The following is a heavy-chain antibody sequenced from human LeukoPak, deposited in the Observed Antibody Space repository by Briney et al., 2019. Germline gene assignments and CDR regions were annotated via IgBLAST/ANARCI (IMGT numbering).Heavy chain of an antibody. CDR3: ARDGLEMATMPSSDIDY. J-gene: IGHJ4*02. D-gene: IGHD5-24*01. V-gene: IGHV3-30*04. CDR2: ISYDGSNK. CDR1: GFTFSSYA. Sequence: GGSLRLSCAASGFTFSSYAMHWVRQAPGKGLEWVAVISYDGSNKYYADSVKGRFTISRDNSKNTLYLQMNSLRAEDTAVYYCARDGLEMATMPSSDIDYWGQGTLVTVSS.